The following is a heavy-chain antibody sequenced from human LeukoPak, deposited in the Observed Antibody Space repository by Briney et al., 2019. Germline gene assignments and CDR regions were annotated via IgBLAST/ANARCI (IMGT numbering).Heavy chain of an antibody. CDR2: LSGSGAST. CDR1: GFTFSNYA. J-gene: IGHJ4*02. V-gene: IGHV3-23*01. CDR3: ARSTGWYNNFDY. Sequence: GGSLRLSCAASGFTFSNYAMTWVRQVPGKGLEWVSGLSGSGASTYYADSVKGRFTISRDNARSSLYLQMNNLRADDMALYFCARSTGWYNNFDYWGQGTLVTVSS. D-gene: IGHD6-19*01.